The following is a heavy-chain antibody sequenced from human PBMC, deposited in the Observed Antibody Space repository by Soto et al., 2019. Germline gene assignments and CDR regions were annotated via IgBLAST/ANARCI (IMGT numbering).Heavy chain of an antibody. Sequence: QVQLVESGGGVVQPGRSLRLSCAASGFTFSSYAMHWVRQAPGKGLEWVAVISYDGSNKYYADSVKGRFTISRDNSKNTLYLQMNSLRAEDTAVYYCARYGHIHYYGMDVWGQGTTVTVSS. CDR2: ISYDGSNK. D-gene: IGHD3-10*01. J-gene: IGHJ6*02. CDR1: GFTFSSYA. V-gene: IGHV3-30-3*01. CDR3: ARYGHIHYYGMDV.